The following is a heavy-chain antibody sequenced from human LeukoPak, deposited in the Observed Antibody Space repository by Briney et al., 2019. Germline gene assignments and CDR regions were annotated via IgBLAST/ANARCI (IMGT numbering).Heavy chain of an antibody. CDR1: GYTFTSYY. CDR2: INPSGGST. J-gene: IGHJ4*02. V-gene: IGHV1-46*01. CDR3: ARGTTDAY. Sequence: ASLKVSCKASGYTFTSYYIDWVRQAPAQGLEWMGVINPSGGSTRYAQKFQGRVTMTGDPSTRTVYMELSSLTSDDTAVYYCARGTTDAYWGQGTPVTVSS. D-gene: IGHD1-1*01.